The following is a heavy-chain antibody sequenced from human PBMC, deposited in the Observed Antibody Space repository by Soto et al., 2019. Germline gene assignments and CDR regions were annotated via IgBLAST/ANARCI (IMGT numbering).Heavy chain of an antibody. D-gene: IGHD6-13*01. J-gene: IGHJ4*02. Sequence: RGSLRLSCATSGFTFSIYAMNWVRQAPGKGLEWVSAISGSGGSTYYADSVKGRFTISRDNSKNTLYLQMNSLRAEDTAVYYCAKDSGIAAKRPYYFDYWGQGTLVTVSS. CDR2: ISGSGGST. CDR1: GFTFSIYA. CDR3: AKDSGIAAKRPYYFDY. V-gene: IGHV3-23*01.